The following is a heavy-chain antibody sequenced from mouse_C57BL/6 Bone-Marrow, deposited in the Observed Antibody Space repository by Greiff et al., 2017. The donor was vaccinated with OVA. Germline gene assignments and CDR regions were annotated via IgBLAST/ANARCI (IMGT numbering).Heavy chain of an antibody. Sequence: LQESGAELVRPGASVKLSCKASGYTFTDYYINWVKQRPGQGLEWIARLYPGSGNTYYNEKFKGKATLTAEKSSSTAYMQLSSLTSEDSAVYFCARRLRAMDYWGQGTSVTVSS. V-gene: IGHV1-76*01. D-gene: IGHD3-2*02. CDR1: GYTFTDYY. J-gene: IGHJ4*01. CDR3: ARRLRAMDY. CDR2: LYPGSGNT.